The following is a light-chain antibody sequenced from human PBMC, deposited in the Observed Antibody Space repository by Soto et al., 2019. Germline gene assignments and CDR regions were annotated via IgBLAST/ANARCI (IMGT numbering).Light chain of an antibody. V-gene: IGLV2-14*01. Sequence: SALTQPASVSGSPGQSITLSCTGTSSDVGGYNYVSWYQQHPGKAPKLMIYDVSNRPSGVSNRFSGSKSGNTASLTISGLQAEDEADYYCSSYTSSSLVFGGGTKLTVL. CDR3: SSYTSSSLV. CDR1: SSDVGGYNY. CDR2: DVS. J-gene: IGLJ2*01.